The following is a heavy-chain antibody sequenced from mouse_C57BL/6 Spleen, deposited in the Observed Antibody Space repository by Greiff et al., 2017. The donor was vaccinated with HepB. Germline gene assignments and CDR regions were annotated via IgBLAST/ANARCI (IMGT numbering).Heavy chain of an antibody. Sequence: VQLQQSGPELVKPGASVKMSCKASGYTFTDYNMHWVKQSHGKSLEWIGYINPNNGGTSYNQKFKGQATLTVNKSSSTAYMELRSLTSEDSAVYYCAKKRHYGSTSYWYFDVWGTGTTVTVSS. V-gene: IGHV1-22*01. CDR2: INPNNGGT. CDR3: AKKRHYGSTSYWYFDV. CDR1: GYTFTDYN. J-gene: IGHJ1*03. D-gene: IGHD1-1*01.